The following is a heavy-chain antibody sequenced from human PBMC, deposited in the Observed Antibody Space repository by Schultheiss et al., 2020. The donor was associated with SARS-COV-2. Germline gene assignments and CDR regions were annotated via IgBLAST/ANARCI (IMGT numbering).Heavy chain of an antibody. D-gene: IGHD2-15*01. CDR3: ARAVGVVAATRLDY. CDR1: GGSFSGYY. Sequence: SETLSLTCAVYGGSFSGYYWSWIRQPPGKGLEWIGYIYYSGSINYNPSLKSRVTISVDTSKNQFSLKLSSVTAADTAVYYCARAVGVVAATRLDYWGQGTLVTVSS. J-gene: IGHJ4*02. CDR2: IYYSGSI. V-gene: IGHV4-59*12.